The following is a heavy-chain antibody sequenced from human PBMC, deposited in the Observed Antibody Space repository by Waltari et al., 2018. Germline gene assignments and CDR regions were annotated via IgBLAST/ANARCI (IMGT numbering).Heavy chain of an antibody. CDR1: GFTVSNYW. CDR3: ATGGMTTVSY. CDR2: MKYDGSEK. V-gene: IGHV3-7*01. Sequence: EAQLVESGGGLVQPGGSLRLSCAASGFTVSNYWMSWVRQAPGKGLEWVANMKYDGSEKYYADSVKGRFTISRDNAKNSLYLQMNSLRAEDTAVYYCATGGMTTVSYWGQGILVTVSS. J-gene: IGHJ4*02. D-gene: IGHD4-17*01.